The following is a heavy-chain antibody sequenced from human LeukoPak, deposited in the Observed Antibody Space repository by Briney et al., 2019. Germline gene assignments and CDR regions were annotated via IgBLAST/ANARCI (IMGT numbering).Heavy chain of an antibody. CDR2: ISKSDDRT. CDR3: AKDPSTFDGDYGDT. Sequence: PGVSPRLSCVASGFTLSGYDVMWVRQRPGKGLEWVSSISKSDDRTYYADSVKGRFTISRDKSKSTVYLQMSSLRVDDTAVYYCAKDPSTFDGDYGDTWGQGTLVTVSS. CDR1: GFTLSGYD. V-gene: IGHV3-23*01. D-gene: IGHD4-17*01. J-gene: IGHJ4*02.